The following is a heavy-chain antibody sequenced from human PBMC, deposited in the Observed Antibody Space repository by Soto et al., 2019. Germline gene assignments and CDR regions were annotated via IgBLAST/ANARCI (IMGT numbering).Heavy chain of an antibody. CDR2: LYSDGRT. V-gene: IGHV3-53*02. Sequence: DVQLVETGGGLIQPGGSLRLSCAASEFIVSSSYMSWVRQAPGKGLEWVSVLYSDGRTYYADSVKGRFTISRDNSKNTLYLQMNSLSAEDTAVYYCARCSGWYGQCYFDCWGQGTLVTVSS. CDR1: EFIVSSSY. CDR3: ARCSGWYGQCYFDC. D-gene: IGHD6-13*01. J-gene: IGHJ4*02.